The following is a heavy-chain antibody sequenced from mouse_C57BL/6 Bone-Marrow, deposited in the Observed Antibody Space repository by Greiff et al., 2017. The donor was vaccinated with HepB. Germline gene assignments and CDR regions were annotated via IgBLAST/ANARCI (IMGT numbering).Heavy chain of an antibody. CDR3: TTFRYYSNYRWFAY. CDR1: GFNIKDYY. D-gene: IGHD2-5*01. V-gene: IGHV14-1*01. CDR2: IDPEDGDT. J-gene: IGHJ3*01. Sequence: EVQLQQSGAELVRPGASVKLSCTASGFNIKDYYMHWVKQRPEQGLEWIGRIDPEDGDTEYAPKFQGKATMTADTSSNTAYLQLSSLTSEDTAVYYCTTFRYYSNYRWFAYWGQGTLVTVSA.